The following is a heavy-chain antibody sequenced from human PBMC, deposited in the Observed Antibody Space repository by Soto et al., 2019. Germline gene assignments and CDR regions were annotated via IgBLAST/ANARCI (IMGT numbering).Heavy chain of an antibody. CDR2: IWYDGSNK. CDR1: GFTFSSYG. CDR3: ARVWAVGGASPAALDY. D-gene: IGHD2-2*01. V-gene: IGHV3-33*01. J-gene: IGHJ4*02. Sequence: QVQLVESGGGVVQPGRSLRLSCAASGFTFSSYGMHWVRQAPGKGLEWVAVIWYDGSNKYYADSVKGRFTISRDNSKNTLYLQMNSLRAEDTAVYYCARVWAVGGASPAALDYWGQGTLVTVSS.